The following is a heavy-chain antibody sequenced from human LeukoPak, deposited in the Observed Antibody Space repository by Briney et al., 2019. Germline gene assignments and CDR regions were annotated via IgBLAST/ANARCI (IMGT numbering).Heavy chain of an antibody. V-gene: IGHV1-18*01. CDR2: ISAYNGNT. CDR1: GYTFTSYG. D-gene: IGHD6-13*01. Sequence: ASEKVSCKASGYTFTSYGISWVRQAPGQGLEWMGWISAYNGNTNYAQKLQGRVTMTTDTSTSTAYMELRSLRSDDTAVYYCARDRRFSSWYQTCDYWGQGTLVTVSS. J-gene: IGHJ4*02. CDR3: ARDRRFSSWYQTCDY.